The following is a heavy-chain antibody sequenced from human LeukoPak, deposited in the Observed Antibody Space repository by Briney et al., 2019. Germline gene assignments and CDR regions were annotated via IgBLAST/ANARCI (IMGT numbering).Heavy chain of an antibody. V-gene: IGHV4-38-2*01. D-gene: IGHD2-2*01. Sequence: SETLSLTCAVSGYSISSGYYWGWIRQPPGKGLEWIGSIYHSGSTYYNPSLKSRVTISVDTSKNQFSLKLSSVTAADTTVYYCARRILYCSSTSCYLWDYWGQGTLVTVSS. J-gene: IGHJ4*02. CDR2: IYHSGST. CDR1: GYSISSGYY. CDR3: ARRILYCSSTSCYLWDY.